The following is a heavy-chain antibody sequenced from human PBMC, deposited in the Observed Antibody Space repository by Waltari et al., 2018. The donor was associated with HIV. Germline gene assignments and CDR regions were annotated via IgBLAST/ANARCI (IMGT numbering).Heavy chain of an antibody. D-gene: IGHD2-8*01. CDR3: AKPRMEYAIRDYFFGLDV. V-gene: IGHV3-23*01. Sequence: VDLLESGGRLVQPGGSLRLSCVGSGFTFPPSPMIWVRQAPGKGLEWVAGISDRGSTTFYADSVKGRFTISRDNSKNTIYLQMDSLRADDTAVYFCAKPRMEYAIRDYFFGLDVWGQGTTVTVSS. J-gene: IGHJ6*02. CDR2: ISDRGSTT. CDR1: GFTFPPSP.